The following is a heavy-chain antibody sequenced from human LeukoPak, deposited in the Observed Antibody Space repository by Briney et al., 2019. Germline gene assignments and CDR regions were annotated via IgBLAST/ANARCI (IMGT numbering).Heavy chain of an antibody. CDR2: IKQDGSAK. Sequence: QSGGSLRLSCAASGFTLSRNWMNWVRQAPGKGLEWVANIKQDGSAKYYANSVKGRFTISRDDAKNSLYLEMNSLRAEDTAVYYCAGGGGWVFDFWGQGTLVTVSS. V-gene: IGHV3-7*04. CDR3: AGGGGWVFDF. J-gene: IGHJ4*02. CDR1: GFTLSRNW. D-gene: IGHD6-19*01.